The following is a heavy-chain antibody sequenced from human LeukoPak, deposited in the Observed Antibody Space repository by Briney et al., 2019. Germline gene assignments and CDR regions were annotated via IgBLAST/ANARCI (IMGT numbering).Heavy chain of an antibody. CDR3: ARRADYYYDSSGYSR. D-gene: IGHD3-22*01. CDR2: IYYSGST. CDR1: GGSISSNNYY. Sequence: SETLSLTCTVSGGSISSNNYYWGWIRQPPGKGLEWIGSIYYSGSTYYNPSLKSRVTISVDTSKNQFSLKLSSVTAADTAVYYCARRADYYYDSSGYSRWGQGTLVTVSS. V-gene: IGHV4-39*01. J-gene: IGHJ4*02.